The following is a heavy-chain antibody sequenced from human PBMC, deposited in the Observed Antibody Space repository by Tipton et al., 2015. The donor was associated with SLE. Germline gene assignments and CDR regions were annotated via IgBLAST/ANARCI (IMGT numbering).Heavy chain of an antibody. Sequence: TLSLTCTVSGGSISSSSYYWGWIRQPPGKGLEWIGSIYYSGSTYYNPSLKSRVTISVDTSKNQFSLKLSSVTAADTAVYYCARDGAAGDFDYWGQGTLVTVSS. CDR1: GGSISSSSYY. D-gene: IGHD6-13*01. V-gene: IGHV4-39*07. CDR3: ARDGAAGDFDY. CDR2: IYYSGST. J-gene: IGHJ4*02.